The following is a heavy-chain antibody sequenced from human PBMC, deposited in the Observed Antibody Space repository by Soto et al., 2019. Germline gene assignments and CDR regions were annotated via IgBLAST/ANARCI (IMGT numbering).Heavy chain of an antibody. V-gene: IGHV1-18*01. CDR2: SSAYNGTT. D-gene: IGHD2-2*01. Sequence: RHNHKNGLAWMVCSSAYNGTTDYAQKLQGRVTMTTDTSTSTAYMELRRLRSDDTAVYYCARGGAPVVVPIHRRSSGMAVWRKGTSVTVTS. J-gene: IGHJ6*04. CDR3: ARGGAPVVVPIHRRSSGMAV.